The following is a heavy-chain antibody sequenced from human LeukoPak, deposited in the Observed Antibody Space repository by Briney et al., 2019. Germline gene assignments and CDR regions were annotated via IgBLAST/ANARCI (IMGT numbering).Heavy chain of an antibody. J-gene: IGHJ4*02. CDR1: GGSISTYY. Sequence: SETLSLTCTVSGGSISTYYGNWIRQAPGKGLEWIGYIYYSGSTNYNPSLKSRVTMSVDTSKNQFSLKLSSVTAADTAVYYRARSPNHSSGWYTTNDYWGQGTLVTVSS. V-gene: IGHV4-59*12. D-gene: IGHD6-19*01. CDR2: IYYSGST. CDR3: ARSPNHSSGWYTTNDY.